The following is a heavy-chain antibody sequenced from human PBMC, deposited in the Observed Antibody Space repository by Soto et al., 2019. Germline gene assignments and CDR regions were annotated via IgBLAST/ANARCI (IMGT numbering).Heavy chain of an antibody. CDR2: INPSRGLS. J-gene: IGHJ4*02. CDR3: ARDGVPIAGRSGFSDN. CDR1: GYMFDNYN. V-gene: IGHV1-46*02. Sequence: ASGEWSCKASGYMFDNYNIHWVRHTPGQELQWIGVINPSRGLSTYAQKFQGRVSMTRDTSTTTAFLELSSLTSEDTAIYYCARDGVPIAGRSGFSDNWGPGTLVTL. D-gene: IGHD6-19*01.